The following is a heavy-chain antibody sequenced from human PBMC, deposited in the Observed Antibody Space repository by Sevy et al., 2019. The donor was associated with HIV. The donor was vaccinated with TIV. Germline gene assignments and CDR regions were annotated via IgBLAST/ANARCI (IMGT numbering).Heavy chain of an antibody. D-gene: IGHD1-26*01. CDR3: AREAGYSAKNDAFAF. CDR2: ISYDGAVW. CDR1: GLTFRSHA. Sequence: GGSLRLSCAASGLTFRSHAMHWVRQAPGKGLEWVTVISYDGAVWYYGESVKGRFTVSRDNSKNTLYLQMNSLRPDDTAVYYCAREAGYSAKNDAFAFWGQGTMVTVSS. V-gene: IGHV3-30-3*01. J-gene: IGHJ3*01.